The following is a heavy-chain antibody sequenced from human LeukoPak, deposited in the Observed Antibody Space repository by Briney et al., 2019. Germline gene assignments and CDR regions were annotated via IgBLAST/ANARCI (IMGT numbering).Heavy chain of an antibody. Sequence: GGSLRLSCAASGFTFSSYGMHWVRQAPGKGLEWVSAMSSSDDGRYYAASVRGRFTISRDTSRSTLYLQMNSLRAEDAAVHYCAKAPVTSCRGAFCYPFDYWGQGTLVTVSS. J-gene: IGHJ4*02. CDR1: GFTFSSYG. CDR3: AKAPVTSCRGAFCYPFDY. V-gene: IGHV3-23*01. D-gene: IGHD2-15*01. CDR2: MSSSDDGR.